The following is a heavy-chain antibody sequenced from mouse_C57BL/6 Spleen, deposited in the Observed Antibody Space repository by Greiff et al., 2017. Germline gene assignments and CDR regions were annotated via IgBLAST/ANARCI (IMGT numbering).Heavy chain of an antibody. V-gene: IGHV1-64*01. D-gene: IGHD6-1*01. J-gene: IGHJ1*03. CDR3: AREDTTAGEDYCDV. Sequence: QVQLQQPGAELVKPGASVKLSCKASGYTFTSYWMHWVKQRPGQGLEWIGMIHPNSGSTNYNEKFKSKATLTVDKSSSTAYMQLSSLTSEDSAVYYCAREDTTAGEDYCDVWGTGTTVTVSS. CDR1: GYTFTSYW. CDR2: IHPNSGST.